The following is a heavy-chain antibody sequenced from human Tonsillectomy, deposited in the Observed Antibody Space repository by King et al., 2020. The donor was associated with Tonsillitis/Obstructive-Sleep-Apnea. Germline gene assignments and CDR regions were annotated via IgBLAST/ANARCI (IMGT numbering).Heavy chain of an antibody. D-gene: IGHD6-19*01. CDR2: IDPSDSYT. V-gene: IGHV5-10-1*03. CDR3: ARSAYSSGWPYWYFDL. CDR1: GYSFTSKW. J-gene: IGHJ2*01. Sequence: VQLVESGAEAKKPGESLKISCKASGYSFTSKWISWMRQMPGKGLEWMGRIDPSDSYTNYSPSFQGHVTISTDKSISTAYLQWSSLKASDTAMYYCARSAYSSGWPYWYFDLWGRGTLVTVSS.